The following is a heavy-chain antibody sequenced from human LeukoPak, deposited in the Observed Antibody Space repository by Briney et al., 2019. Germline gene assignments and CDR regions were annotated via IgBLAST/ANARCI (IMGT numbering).Heavy chain of an antibody. J-gene: IGHJ3*01. CDR1: GYTFSSHA. CDR2: ISSGGSGT. V-gene: IGHV3-23*01. CDR3: ARRTAGATRAFDF. Sequence: RGSLRPSCPAYGYTFSSHAISWVRQPPGNVLEWASAISSGGSGTYYTDSVKGRFTISRDNSKNTLYLQMSSLRAEDTAVYYCARRTAGATRAFDFWGQGTLVTVSS. D-gene: IGHD1-1*01.